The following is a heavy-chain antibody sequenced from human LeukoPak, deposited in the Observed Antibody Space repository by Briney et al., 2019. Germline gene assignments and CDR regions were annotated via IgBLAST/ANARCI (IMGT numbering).Heavy chain of an antibody. J-gene: IGHJ4*02. CDR3: AGRTTGYRSGWLDY. Sequence: SETLSLTCTVSGGSISSYYWSWIRQPPGKGLEWIGHVYYSGSTNYNPSLQSRVTISVDTSKSQFSLKLSSVTAADTAVYYCAGRTTGYRSGWLDYWGQGTLVTVSS. CDR2: VYYSGST. D-gene: IGHD6-19*01. V-gene: IGHV4-59*01. CDR1: GGSISSYY.